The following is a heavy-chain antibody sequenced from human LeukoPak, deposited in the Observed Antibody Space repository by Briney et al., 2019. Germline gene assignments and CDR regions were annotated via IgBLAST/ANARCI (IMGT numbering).Heavy chain of an antibody. J-gene: IGHJ4*02. V-gene: IGHV3-30*18. CDR1: GYTYSSYG. Sequence: SGRSQRLSCAASGYTYSSYGMHGARQAPGKGLEGGAVISYDGSNKYYADSVKGRFTISRDNSKNTLYLQMNSLRAEDTAVYYCAKDLGGDTAMVLDYWGQGTLVTVSS. CDR3: AKDLGGDTAMVLDY. D-gene: IGHD5-18*01. CDR2: ISYDGSNK.